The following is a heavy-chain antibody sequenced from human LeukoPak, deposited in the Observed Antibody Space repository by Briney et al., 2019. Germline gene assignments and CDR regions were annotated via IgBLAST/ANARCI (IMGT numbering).Heavy chain of an antibody. V-gene: IGHV1-2*02. CDR2: INPNSGGT. J-gene: IGHJ4*02. Sequence: ASVKVSCKASGYTFTGHYMHWVRQAPGQGLEWMGWINPNSGGTNYAQKFQGRVTMTRDTSISTAYMELSRLRSDDTAVYYCARASNDYGDYYFDYWGQGTLVTVSS. D-gene: IGHD4-17*01. CDR1: GYTFTGHY. CDR3: ARASNDYGDYYFDY.